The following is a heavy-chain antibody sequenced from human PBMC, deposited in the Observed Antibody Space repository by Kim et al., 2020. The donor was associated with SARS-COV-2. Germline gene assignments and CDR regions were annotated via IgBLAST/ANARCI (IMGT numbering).Heavy chain of an antibody. CDR2: VNTNTGNP. Sequence: ASVKVSCKASGYTFTSYVMHWVRQAPGQGLEWMGWVNTNTGNPTYAQGFTGRFVFSLDTSVSTTYMQISSLKAEDTAVYYCARERTVVSSYGGDLDYWGQGTLVSVSS. J-gene: IGHJ4*02. V-gene: IGHV7-4-1*02. D-gene: IGHD5-18*01. CDR1: GYTFTSYV. CDR3: ARERTVVSSYGGDLDY.